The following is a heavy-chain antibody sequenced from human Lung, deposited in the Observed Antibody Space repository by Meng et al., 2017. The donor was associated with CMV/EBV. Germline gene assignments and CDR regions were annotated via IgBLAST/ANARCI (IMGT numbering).Heavy chain of an antibody. CDR2: IRFDGTQT. J-gene: IGHJ5*02. V-gene: IGHV3-30*02. D-gene: IGHD1-1*01. CDR1: GFTFSNYG. Sequence: GESLKISCEASGFTFSNYGMHWVRQAPGKGLEWVAYIRFDGTQTYYSDSVKGRFAIFRDNSKNTLYLQMHSLTTKDTAMFYCAKVAESTTSPYNYFGAWGQGXLVTVSS. CDR3: AKVAESTTSPYNYFGA.